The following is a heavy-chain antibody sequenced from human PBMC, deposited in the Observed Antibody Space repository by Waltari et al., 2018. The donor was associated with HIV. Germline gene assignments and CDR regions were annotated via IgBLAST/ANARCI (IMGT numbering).Heavy chain of an antibody. J-gene: IGHJ6*02. CDR3: ARDRARTTDYYYYGMDV. CDR1: GYTFTGHY. CDR2: SNPNGGGT. V-gene: IGHV1-2*02. Sequence: QVQLVQSGAEVKKPGASVKVSCKASGYTFTGHYMHWVRQAPGQGLEWRGWSNPNGGGTNCAQKFQGRVTMTRDTSISTADMELSRLRSDDTAVYYCARDRARTTDYYYYGMDVWGQGTTVTVSS. D-gene: IGHD1-7*01.